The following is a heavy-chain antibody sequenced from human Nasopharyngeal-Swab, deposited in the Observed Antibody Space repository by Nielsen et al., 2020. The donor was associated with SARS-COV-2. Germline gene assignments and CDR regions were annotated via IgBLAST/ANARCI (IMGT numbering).Heavy chain of an antibody. CDR2: INHSGST. CDR3: ARGVVLRYFDWSAHAFDI. V-gene: IGHV4-34*01. Sequence: RQAPGKGLEWIGEINHSGSTNYNPSLKSRVTISVDTSKNQFSLKLSSVTAADTAVYYCARGVVLRYFDWSAHAFDIWGQGTMDTVSS. J-gene: IGHJ3*02. D-gene: IGHD3-9*01.